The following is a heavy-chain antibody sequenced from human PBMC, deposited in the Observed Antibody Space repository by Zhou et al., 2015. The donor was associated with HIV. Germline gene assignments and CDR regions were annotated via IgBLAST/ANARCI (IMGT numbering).Heavy chain of an antibody. V-gene: IGHV1-69*01. Sequence: QVQLVQSGAEVKKPGSSVKVSCKASGGTFSSYAISWVRQAPGQGLEWMGGIIPIFGTANYAQKFQGRVTITADESTSTAYMELSSLRSEDTAVYYCASVSKVPREVVVTSPQYYYYGMDVWGQGTTVTVSS. CDR3: ASVSKVPREVVVTSPQYYYYGMDV. J-gene: IGHJ6*02. D-gene: IGHD3-22*01. CDR2: IIPIFGTA. CDR1: GGTFSSYA.